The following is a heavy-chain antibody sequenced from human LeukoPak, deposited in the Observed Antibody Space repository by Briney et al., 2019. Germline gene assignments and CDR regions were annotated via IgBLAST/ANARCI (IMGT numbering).Heavy chain of an antibody. D-gene: IGHD1-26*01. J-gene: IGHJ4*02. CDR2: VSAYNGKT. V-gene: IGHV1-18*01. CDR3: AGGGTFYPSIDY. CDR1: GYTFTTSY. Sequence: ASVKVSCKASGYTFTTSYINWVRQAPGQGLEWMGWVSAYNGKTSYAQRFQGRVTMTTDSSTSTAYMDLASLRSDDTAVYYCAGGGTFYPSIDYWGQGTLVTVSS.